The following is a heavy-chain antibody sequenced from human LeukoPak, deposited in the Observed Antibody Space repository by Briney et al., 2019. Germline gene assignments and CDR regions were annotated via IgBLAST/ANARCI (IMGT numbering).Heavy chain of an antibody. CDR2: IYTSGST. CDR1: GGSISSYY. CDR3: ARGAGGVVIGPFRY. D-gene: IGHD3-3*01. J-gene: IGHJ4*02. V-gene: IGHV4-4*07. Sequence: SETLPLTCTVSGGSISSYYWSWIRQPAGKGLEWIGRIYTSGSTNYNPSLKSRVTMSVDTSKNQFSLKLSSVTAADTAVYYCARGAGGVVIGPFRYWGQGTLVTVSS.